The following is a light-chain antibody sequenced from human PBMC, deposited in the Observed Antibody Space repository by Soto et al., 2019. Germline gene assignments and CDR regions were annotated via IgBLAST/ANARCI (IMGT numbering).Light chain of an antibody. CDR2: CAS. CDR3: QQYCSSPPLT. Sequence: EIVLTQSPGTLSLSPGERATLSCRASQSVSSSSLACYQQKPGQPPRLLIYCASTRATAIPDRFSGSGSGTEFSLTISRLETEDFAVYFCQQYCSSPPLTFGGGTKVEIK. CDR1: QSVSSSS. J-gene: IGKJ4*01. V-gene: IGKV3-20*01.